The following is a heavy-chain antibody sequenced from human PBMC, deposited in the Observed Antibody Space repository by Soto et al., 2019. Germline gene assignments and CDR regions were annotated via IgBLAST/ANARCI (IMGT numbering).Heavy chain of an antibody. CDR3: ARKDYYGSGSYHFDS. CDR2: INAANGDT. Sequence: QVHLVQSGAEVKKPGASVRVSCQASGYTFTTFPIHWVRQASGQRLEWMGWINAANGDTAYSHKFQGRVTSTRDTSANTDSMELSSLTSEDTAIYFCARKDYYGSGSYHFDSWGQGTLVIVSS. J-gene: IGHJ4*02. V-gene: IGHV1-3*01. D-gene: IGHD3-10*01. CDR1: GYTFTTFP.